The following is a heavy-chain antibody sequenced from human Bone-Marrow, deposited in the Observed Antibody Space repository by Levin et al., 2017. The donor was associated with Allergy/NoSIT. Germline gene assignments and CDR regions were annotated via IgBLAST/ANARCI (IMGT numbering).Heavy chain of an antibody. CDR1: GYTFSSYT. J-gene: IGHJ4*02. D-gene: IGHD3-22*01. V-gene: IGHV1-18*04. Sequence: AASVKVSCKTSGYTFSSYTIYWVRQAPGQGLEWMGWFSVYDGNIKYAEKFQDRVSLTTDTATSTAYMELASLRSDDTAIYYCARNKPYYYDGTTYYYPFEDWGQGTLLTVSS. CDR3: ARNKPYYYDGTTYYYPFED. CDR2: FSVYDGNI.